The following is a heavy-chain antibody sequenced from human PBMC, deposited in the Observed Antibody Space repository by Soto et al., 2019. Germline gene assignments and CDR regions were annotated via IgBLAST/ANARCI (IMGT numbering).Heavy chain of an antibody. D-gene: IGHD3-10*01. CDR2: IYWDDDK. CDR3: AHSGYYYGSGSYYGQHHFDY. V-gene: IGHV2-5*02. Sequence: QITLKESGPTLVKPTQTLTLTCTFSGFSLSTSGVGVGWIRQPPGKALEWLALIYWDDDKRYSPSLKSRLTIPKDTSKNQVVLTMTNMDPVDTATYYCAHSGYYYGSGSYYGQHHFDYWGQGTLVTVSS. CDR1: GFSLSTSGVG. J-gene: IGHJ4*02.